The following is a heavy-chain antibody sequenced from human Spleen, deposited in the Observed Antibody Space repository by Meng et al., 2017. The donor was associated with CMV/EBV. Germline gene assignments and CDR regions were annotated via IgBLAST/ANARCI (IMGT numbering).Heavy chain of an antibody. CDR3: AKVHYDPTSRYHDYYYGMDV. D-gene: IGHD3-3*01. V-gene: IGHV3-23*01. Sequence: GGSLRLSCAASGFTFSSYAMSWVRQAPGKGLEWVSAISGSGGSTYYADSVKGRFTISRDNSKNTLYLQMNSLRAEDTAVYYCAKVHYDPTSRYHDYYYGMDVWGQGTTVTVSS. J-gene: IGHJ6*02. CDR1: GFTFSSYA. CDR2: ISGSGGST.